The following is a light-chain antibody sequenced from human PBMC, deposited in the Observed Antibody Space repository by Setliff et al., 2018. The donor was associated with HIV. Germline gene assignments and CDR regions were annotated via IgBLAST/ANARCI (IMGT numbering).Light chain of an antibody. CDR3: FLSYSAARRV. CDR2: DTN. CDR1: TGAVTSGHY. V-gene: IGLV7-46*01. Sequence: QAVVTQEPSLTVSPGGTVTLTCGSSTGAVTSGHYPYWFQQKPGQAPRTLIYDTNNKHSWTPARFSGSLLGGKAALTLSGAQPEDEAAYYCFLSYSAARRVFGGGTKSPS. J-gene: IGLJ3*02.